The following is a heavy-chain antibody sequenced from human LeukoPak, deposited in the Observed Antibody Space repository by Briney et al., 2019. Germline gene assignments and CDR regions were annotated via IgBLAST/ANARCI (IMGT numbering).Heavy chain of an antibody. CDR3: VRLSVVSPHRYFDL. CDR1: GDSISIGDYR. D-gene: IGHD4-23*01. CDR2: IYYIGTA. Sequence: PSETLSLTCSVSGDSISIGDYRWSWIRQSPGKGLEWIGYIYYIGTAYYNPSLRSRVALSADTSKNQFSLTLTSVTAADTAVYYCVRLSVVSPHRYFDLWGRGTLVTVSS. V-gene: IGHV4-30-4*01. J-gene: IGHJ2*01.